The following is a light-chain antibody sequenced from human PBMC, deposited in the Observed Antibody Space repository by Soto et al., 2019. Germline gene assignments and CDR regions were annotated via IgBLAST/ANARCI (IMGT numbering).Light chain of an antibody. CDR2: GAS. J-gene: IGKJ1*01. V-gene: IGKV3-20*01. CDR1: QTVRSSY. CDR3: QEYGTSQWT. Sequence: EIVLTQSPGTLSLSPGERVTLSCRASQTVRSSYLAWYQQKPDQAPRLLIYGASSRATGIPDRFSGSGSGTEFTLTVSRLEPEDFAVYYCQEYGTSQWTFGQGTKVEIK.